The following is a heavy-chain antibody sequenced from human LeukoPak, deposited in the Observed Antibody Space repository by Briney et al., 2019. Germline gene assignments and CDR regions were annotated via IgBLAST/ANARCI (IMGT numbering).Heavy chain of an antibody. CDR3: ARDQYSSSWYYYFDY. CDR1: GGSISSYY. J-gene: IGHJ4*02. CDR2: IYTSGST. D-gene: IGHD6-13*01. Sequence: SETLSLTCTVSGGSISSYYWSWIRQPAGQGLEWIGRIYTSGSTNYNPSLKSRVTVSVDTSKNQFSLKLSSVTAADTAVYYCARDQYSSSWYYYFDYWGQGTLVTVSS. V-gene: IGHV4-4*07.